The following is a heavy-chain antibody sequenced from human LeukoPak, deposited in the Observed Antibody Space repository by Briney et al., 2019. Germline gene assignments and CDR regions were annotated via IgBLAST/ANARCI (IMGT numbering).Heavy chain of an antibody. CDR2: INSDGSST. CDR3: ARPSGSYYYDAFDI. D-gene: IGHD1-26*01. Sequence: GGSLRLSCAASGFTFSGYWIHWVRQAPEKGLVWVSRINSDGSSTSYADSVKGRFTISRDNAKNTLYLQMNSLRVEDTAVYYCARPSGSYYYDAFDIWGHGTMVTASS. V-gene: IGHV3-74*01. CDR1: GFTFSGYW. J-gene: IGHJ3*02.